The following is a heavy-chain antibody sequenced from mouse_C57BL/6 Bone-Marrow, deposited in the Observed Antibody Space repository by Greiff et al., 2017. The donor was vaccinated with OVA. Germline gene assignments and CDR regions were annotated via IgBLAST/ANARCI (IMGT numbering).Heavy chain of an antibody. V-gene: IGHV5-15*04. Sequence: EVMLVESGGGLVQPGGSLKLSCAASGFTFSDYGMAWVRQAPRKGPEWVAFISNLAYSIYYADTVTGRFTISRENAKNTLYLEMSSLRSEDTAMYYCARLLIYDGYGFAYWGQGTLVTVSA. D-gene: IGHD2-3*01. CDR3: ARLLIYDGYGFAY. J-gene: IGHJ3*01. CDR1: GFTFSDYG. CDR2: ISNLAYSI.